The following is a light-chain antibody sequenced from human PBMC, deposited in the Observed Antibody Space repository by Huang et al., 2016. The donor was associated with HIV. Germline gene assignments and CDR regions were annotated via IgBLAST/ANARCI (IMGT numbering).Light chain of an antibody. CDR2: AAS. CDR3: LQDYNYPRT. J-gene: IGKJ1*01. CDR1: QGIGND. Sequence: AIQMTQSPSSLSASVGDRVTVTCRASQGIGNDLGWYQQKPGKAPKLLIYAASSVQSGVPSRFCGSGSGTDFTLPISSLQPEDFATYYCLQDYNYPRTFGQGTKVEIK. V-gene: IGKV1-6*01.